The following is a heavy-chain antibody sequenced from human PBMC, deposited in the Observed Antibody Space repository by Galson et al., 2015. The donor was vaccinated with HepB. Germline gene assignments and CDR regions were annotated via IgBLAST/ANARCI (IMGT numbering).Heavy chain of an antibody. CDR3: SRSLDY. J-gene: IGHJ4*02. CDR2: IIQDGREK. CDR1: GFTFNNYG. V-gene: IGHV3-7*03. Sequence: ALRLSCAASGFTFNNYGMFWVRQAPGKGLEWVANIIQDGREKYYVASVKGRFTISRDNAKNSLYLQMNSLRAEDPAIYFCSRSLDYWGQGTLVTVSS.